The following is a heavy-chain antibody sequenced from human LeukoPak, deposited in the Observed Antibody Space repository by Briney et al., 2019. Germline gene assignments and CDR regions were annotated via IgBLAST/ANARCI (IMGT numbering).Heavy chain of an antibody. CDR1: GYTFTSYA. Sequence: ASVKVSCKASGYTFTSYAMHWVRQAPGQRLEWMGWINAGNGNTKYSQKFQGRVTITRDTSASTAYMELSSLRSEDTAVYYCARRGRTQDPYGMDVWGQGTTVTVSS. V-gene: IGHV1-3*01. CDR2: INAGNGNT. CDR3: ARRGRTQDPYGMDV. D-gene: IGHD2-2*01. J-gene: IGHJ6*02.